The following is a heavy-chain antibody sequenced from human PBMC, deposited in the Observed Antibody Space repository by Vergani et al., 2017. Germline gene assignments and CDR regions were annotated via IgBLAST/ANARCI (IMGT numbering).Heavy chain of an antibody. J-gene: IGHJ5*02. CDR2: VNSPGSA. V-gene: IGHV4-34*01. CDR1: GGVSLNGYS. Sequence: QVQQQQWGAGVLKPSETLSLTCTVSGGVSLNGYSWTWIRQSPGRGPEWIGDVNSPGSAHYNPSLKGRVTISLDTSKSQFSLELTSVIAADTAIYYCPGFGRLSSRLGTWGQGTLVTVSS. D-gene: IGHD3-3*01. CDR3: PGFGRLSSRLGT.